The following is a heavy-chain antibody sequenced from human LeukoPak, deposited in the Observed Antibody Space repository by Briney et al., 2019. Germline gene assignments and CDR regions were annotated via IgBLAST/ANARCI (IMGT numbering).Heavy chain of an antibody. V-gene: IGHV1-24*01. J-gene: IGHJ4*02. CDR3: ATAPRYCSSTSCYDPQFDY. Sequence: VASVKVSCKVSGYTLTELSMHWVRQAPGKGLEWMGGFDPEDGETIYAQKFQGRVTMTEDTSTDTAYMELSSLRSEDTAVYYCATAPRYCSSTSCYDPQFDYWGQEPLVTVSS. D-gene: IGHD2-2*01. CDR2: FDPEDGET. CDR1: GYTLTELS.